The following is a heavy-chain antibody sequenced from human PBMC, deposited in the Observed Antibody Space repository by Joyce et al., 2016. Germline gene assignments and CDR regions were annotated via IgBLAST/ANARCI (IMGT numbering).Heavy chain of an antibody. V-gene: IGHV3-23*01. CDR2: ISGAGGNR. D-gene: IGHD3-10*01. Sequence: EVQLLESGGGLVQPGGSLTLSCAASRFNFNSYAINWVRQAPGKGLEWVSTISGAGGNRYYADFVRCRFTISRDNSKNTLYLQMISLRAEDTAVYYCAKSSSFGSGSYQDAFDIWGQGTVVSVSS. J-gene: IGHJ3*02. CDR3: AKSSSFGSGSYQDAFDI. CDR1: RFNFNSYA.